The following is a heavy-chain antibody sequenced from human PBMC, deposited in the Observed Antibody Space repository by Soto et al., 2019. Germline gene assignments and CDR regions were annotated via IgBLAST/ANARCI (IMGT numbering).Heavy chain of an antibody. CDR3: ARVYLEGTITSLEC. D-gene: IGHD3-16*01. CDR1: GFTFSNYW. V-gene: IGHV3-7*01. CDR2: IKNDGTEK. J-gene: IGHJ4*02. Sequence: PGGSLRLSCTASGFTFSNYWLSWVRQAPGKGLERVANIKNDGTEKYYVDSVEGRFTISRDNAQNSLFLQMNSLGAEDTAVYYCARVYLEGTITSLECWGQGTLVTVSS.